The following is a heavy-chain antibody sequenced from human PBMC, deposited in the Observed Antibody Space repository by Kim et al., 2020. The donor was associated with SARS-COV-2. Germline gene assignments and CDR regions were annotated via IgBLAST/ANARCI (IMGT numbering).Heavy chain of an antibody. D-gene: IGHD6-13*01. CDR2: A. J-gene: IGHJ4*02. CDR3: ARASSSWPFDY. Sequence: ANYAQTVQGRGTITADESTSTAYMGLSSLRSEDTAVYYCARASSSWPFDYWGQGTLVTVSS. V-gene: IGHV1-69*01.